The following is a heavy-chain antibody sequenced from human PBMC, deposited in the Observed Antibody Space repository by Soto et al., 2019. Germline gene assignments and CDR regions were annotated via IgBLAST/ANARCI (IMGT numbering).Heavy chain of an antibody. CDR1: GFTVSGNY. Sequence: GGSLRLSCAASGFTVSGNYMSWVRQAPGKGLEWVSVIYSGGSTYYADSVKGRFTISRDNAKNTLYLQMNSLRAEDTAVYYCARTYYDFWSGYEDYWGQGTLVTV. J-gene: IGHJ4*02. D-gene: IGHD3-3*01. CDR2: IYSGGST. V-gene: IGHV3-66*01. CDR3: ARTYYDFWSGYEDY.